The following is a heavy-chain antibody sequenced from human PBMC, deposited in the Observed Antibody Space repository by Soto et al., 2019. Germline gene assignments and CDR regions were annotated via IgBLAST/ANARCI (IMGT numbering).Heavy chain of an antibody. D-gene: IGHD1-26*01. V-gene: IGHV1-58*01. CDR3: AAESRGRYFNVLDF. CDR2: IVVGSGNT. J-gene: IGHJ4*02. Sequence: SVKVSCKASGFNFISSAVQWVRQARGQRPEWIGWIVVGSGNTKYAQKLQERATITRAMSTSTAYMELRSLSSEDTALYYCAAESRGRYFNVLDFWGQGTLVTVSS. CDR1: GFNFISSA.